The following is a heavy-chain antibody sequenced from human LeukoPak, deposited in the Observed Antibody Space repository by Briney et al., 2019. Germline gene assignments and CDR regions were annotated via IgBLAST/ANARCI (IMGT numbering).Heavy chain of an antibody. J-gene: IGHJ4*02. CDR2: IYRGGST. CDR3: ARGGARQQLVENYFDD. D-gene: IGHD6-13*01. Sequence: GGSLRLSCAAPGFTVSSNYMSWVRQAPGKGLEWVSVIYRGGSTNYADSVKGRFTVSRDNSKNTLYLQMNSLRAEDTAVYYCARGGARQQLVENYFDDWGQGTLVTVSS. V-gene: IGHV3-53*01. CDR1: GFTVSSNY.